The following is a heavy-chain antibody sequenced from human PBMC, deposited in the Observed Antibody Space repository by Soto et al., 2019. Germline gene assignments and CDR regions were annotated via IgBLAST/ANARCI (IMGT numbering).Heavy chain of an antibody. CDR1: GYTFTSYG. D-gene: IGHD3-22*01. CDR2: ISAYNGNT. CDR3: ARDDGDYYDSSGSNHDAFDI. V-gene: IGHV1-18*01. J-gene: IGHJ3*02. Sequence: GASVKVSCKASGYTFTSYGISWVRQAPGQGLEWMGWISAYNGNTNYAQKLQGRVTMTTDTSTSTAYMELRSLRSDDTAVYYCARDDGDYYDSSGSNHDAFDIWGQGTMVTVSS.